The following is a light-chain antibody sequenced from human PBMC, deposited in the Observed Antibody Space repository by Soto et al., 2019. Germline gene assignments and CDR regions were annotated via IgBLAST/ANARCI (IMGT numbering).Light chain of an antibody. CDR1: QSVSTT. CDR3: QQYNNWPSA. CDR2: EAS. V-gene: IGKV3-15*01. Sequence: EIVMTQSPATLSVSPGERVTLSCRASQSVSTTLAWYQQKPGQAPTLLIYEASTRATGIPARFSGSGSGTEFTLTISSLQSEDSALYYCQQYNNWPSAFGGGTKVEIK. J-gene: IGKJ4*01.